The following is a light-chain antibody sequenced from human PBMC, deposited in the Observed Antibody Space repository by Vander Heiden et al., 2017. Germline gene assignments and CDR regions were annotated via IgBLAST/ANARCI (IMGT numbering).Light chain of an antibody. CDR1: QSISNY. Sequence: DIQMTQSPSSLSASVGDRVTITCRASQSISNYLNWYQQKPGKAPKLLIYAASSLQSGVPTRCSGSGSRTDFTLTISSLQPEDFATYCCQQGYSTPTFGQGTKVEIK. CDR2: AAS. J-gene: IGKJ1*01. V-gene: IGKV1-39*01. CDR3: QQGYSTPT.